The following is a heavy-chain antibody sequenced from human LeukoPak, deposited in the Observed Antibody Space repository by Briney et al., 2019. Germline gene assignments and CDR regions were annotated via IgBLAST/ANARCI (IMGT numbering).Heavy chain of an antibody. CDR3: ARFKQLGRSFDS. CDR2: IYYSGTT. J-gene: IGHJ4*02. D-gene: IGHD1-1*01. Sequence: SETLSLTCTVSGGSIGKTSYYWGWIRQPPWKGLGWIGNIYYSGTTYYNPSLKSRVTISVDTSKNQFSLTLNSVTAADTAVYFCARFKQLGRSFDSWGLGSLVTVPS. CDR1: GGSIGKTSYY. V-gene: IGHV4-39*07.